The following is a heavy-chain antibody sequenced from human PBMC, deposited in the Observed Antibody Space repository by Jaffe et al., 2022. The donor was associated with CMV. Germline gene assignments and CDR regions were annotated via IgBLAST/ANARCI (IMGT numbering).Heavy chain of an antibody. D-gene: IGHD3-10*01. CDR2: VYHTERS. J-gene: IGHJ4*02. V-gene: IGHV4-4*02. CDR3: ARVDVGDWRRGQYFVY. CDR1: GASISSTNW. Sequence: QVQLEESGPGLVRPSGTLSLTCAVSGASISSTNWWTWVRQSPGKGLEWIGQVYHTERSNYNPSLKSRVTMSVDKSKNQFSLRLNSVTAADTAVYYCARVDVGDWRRGQYFVYWGLGILVTVSS.